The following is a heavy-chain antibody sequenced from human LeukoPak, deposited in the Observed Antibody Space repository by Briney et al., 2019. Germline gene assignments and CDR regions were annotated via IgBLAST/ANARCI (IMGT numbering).Heavy chain of an antibody. CDR2: INHSGTT. Sequence: PSETLSLTCAVYGGSFSGYYWSWIRQPPGKGLEWIGEINHSGTTHYNPSLKSRVTISVDTSKNQFSLKLRSVTAADTAVYYCARSCGGDCSGNDAFDIWGQGTMVTVSS. V-gene: IGHV4-34*01. J-gene: IGHJ3*02. D-gene: IGHD2-21*02. CDR3: ARSCGGDCSGNDAFDI. CDR1: GGSFSGYY.